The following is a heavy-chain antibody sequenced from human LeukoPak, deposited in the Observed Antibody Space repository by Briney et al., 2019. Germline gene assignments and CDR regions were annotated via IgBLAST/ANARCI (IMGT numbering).Heavy chain of an antibody. CDR2: MNPNSGNT. CDR1: GYTFTSYD. CDR3: AREHRIAAAGTGGMDV. J-gene: IGHJ6*02. D-gene: IGHD6-13*01. V-gene: IGHV1-8*01. Sequence: ASVKVSCKASGYTFTSYDINWVRQATGQGLEWMGWMNPNSGNTGYAQKFQGRVTMTRNTSISTAYMELSSLRSEDTAVYYCAREHRIAAAGTGGMDVWGQGTTVTASS.